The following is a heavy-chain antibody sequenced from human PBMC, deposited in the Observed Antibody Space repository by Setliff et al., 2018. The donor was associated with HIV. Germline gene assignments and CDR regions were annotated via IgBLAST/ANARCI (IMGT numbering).Heavy chain of an antibody. CDR3: ARGGDDYGPGTWTFDY. CDR2: FDPQDGET. J-gene: IGHJ4*02. Sequence: GASVKVSCKVYGYTLSELSIHWVRQAPGKGLEWMGYFDPQDGETVYAQKFQGRVTLTEDTSTGTAYMELSGLRSEDTAVYSCARGGDDYGPGTWTFDYWGQGTLVTVSS. V-gene: IGHV1-24*01. D-gene: IGHD3-10*01. CDR1: GYTLSELS.